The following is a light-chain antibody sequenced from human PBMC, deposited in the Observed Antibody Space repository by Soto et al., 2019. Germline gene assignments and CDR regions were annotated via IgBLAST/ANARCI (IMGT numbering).Light chain of an antibody. J-gene: IGKJ5*01. CDR2: GAS. CDR1: QSISRY. V-gene: IGKV3-20*01. Sequence: IVLTQSPPTLSFSTGERATLSFRASQSISRYLAWYQHKTGQAPRLLISGASSRATGIPDRFTGSGSETSFTLTISRLEPEDFALYYCQHYQSGHPITFGQGTRLEI. CDR3: QHYQSGHPIT.